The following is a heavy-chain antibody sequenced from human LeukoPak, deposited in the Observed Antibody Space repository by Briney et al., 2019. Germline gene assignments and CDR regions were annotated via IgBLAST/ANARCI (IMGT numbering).Heavy chain of an antibody. D-gene: IGHD4-11*01. CDR2: ISGTDGSR. V-gene: IGHV3-23*01. Sequence: GGSLRLSCAASGFTFSSNDMSWVRQAPGKGLEWVSGISGTDGSRSYADSVKGRFTISRDNSKNTLFLQMSSLRAEDTALYYCARSVPDYTRFDYWGQGALVTVSP. CDR1: GFTFSSND. J-gene: IGHJ4*02. CDR3: ARSVPDYTRFDY.